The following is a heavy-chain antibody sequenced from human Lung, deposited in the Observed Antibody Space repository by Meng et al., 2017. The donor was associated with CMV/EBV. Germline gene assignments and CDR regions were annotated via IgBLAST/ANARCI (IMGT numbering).Heavy chain of an antibody. D-gene: IGHD6-19*01. J-gene: IGHJ4*02. CDR3: ASFPPPGKQWLVTDY. V-gene: IGHV4-4*02. Sequence: VWLVDSGPGLVSPSGTLALTCAVSGGSISSSIGWSWGRQPPGKGLEWIGEIYHSGSTNYNPSLKSRVTISVDKSKNQFSLKLSSVTAADTAVYYCASFPPPGKQWLVTDYWGQGTLVTVSS. CDR2: IYHSGST. CDR1: GGSISSSIG.